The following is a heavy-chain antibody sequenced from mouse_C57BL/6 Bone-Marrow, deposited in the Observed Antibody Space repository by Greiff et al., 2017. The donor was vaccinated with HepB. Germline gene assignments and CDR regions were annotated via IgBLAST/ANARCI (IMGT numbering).Heavy chain of an antibody. CDR3: AIASTGS. D-gene: IGHD4-1*02. Sequence: VQLKQSGAELVRPGASVKLSCTASGFNIKDDYMHWVKQRPEQGLEWIGGIDPENGDTEYASKFKAKATITADTSSNTAYLQLSSQTSEDTAVYYCAIASTGSWGQGTSVTLSS. J-gene: IGHJ4*01. CDR2: IDPENGDT. CDR1: GFNIKDDY. V-gene: IGHV14-4*01.